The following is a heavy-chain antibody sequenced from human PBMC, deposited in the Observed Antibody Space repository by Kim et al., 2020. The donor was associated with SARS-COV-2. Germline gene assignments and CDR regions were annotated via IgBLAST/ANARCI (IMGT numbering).Heavy chain of an antibody. D-gene: IGHD4-17*01. V-gene: IGHV1-3*01. CDR2: INAGNGNT. CDR1: GYTFTSYA. J-gene: IGHJ6*02. Sequence: ASVKVSCKASGYTFTSYAMHWVRQAPGQRLEWMGWINAGNGNTKYSQKFQGRVTITRDTSASTAYMELSSLRSEDTAVYYCARIYGDSRDYYYYYGMDVWGQGTTVTVSS. CDR3: ARIYGDSRDYYYYYGMDV.